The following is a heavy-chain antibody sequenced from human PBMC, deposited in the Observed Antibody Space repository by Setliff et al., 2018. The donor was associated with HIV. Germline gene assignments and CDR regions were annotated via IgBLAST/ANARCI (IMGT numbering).Heavy chain of an antibody. V-gene: IGHV1-18*01. J-gene: IGHJ6*02. D-gene: IGHD2-15*01. CDR2: ISAYNGNT. CDR1: GYTFTSYD. CDR3: ARGVYCSGGSCSWRDLRTYGMDV. Sequence: ASVKVSCKASGYTFTSYDISWVRQAPGQGLEWMGWISAYNGNTNYAQNVQGRVTVTMDTSTSTAYMELSSLRSEDTAVYYCARGVYCSGGSCSWRDLRTYGMDVWGQGTTVTVS.